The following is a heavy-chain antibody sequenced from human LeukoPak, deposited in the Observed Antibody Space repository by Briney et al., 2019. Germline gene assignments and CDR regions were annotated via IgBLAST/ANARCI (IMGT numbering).Heavy chain of an antibody. V-gene: IGHV4-59*01. CDR3: ARGIVHNWFDP. CDR1: GGSFSGYY. D-gene: IGHD2-8*01. CDR2: IYYSGST. Sequence: SETLSLTCAVYGGSFSGYYWSWIRQPPGKGLEWIGYIYYSGSTNYNPSLKSRVTISVDTSKNQFSLKLSSVTAADTAVYYCARGIVHNWFDPWGQGTLVTVSS. J-gene: IGHJ5*02.